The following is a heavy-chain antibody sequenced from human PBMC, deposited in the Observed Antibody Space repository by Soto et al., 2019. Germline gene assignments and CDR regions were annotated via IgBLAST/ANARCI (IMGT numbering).Heavy chain of an antibody. CDR3: ARSSYYDFWSGRGYNWFDP. Sequence: ASVKVSCKASGYTFTSYAMHWVHQAPGQRLEWMGWINAGNGNTKYSQKFQGRVTITRDTSASTAYMELSSLRSEDTAVYYCARSSYYDFWSGRGYNWFDPWGQGTLVTVSS. V-gene: IGHV1-3*01. D-gene: IGHD3-3*01. J-gene: IGHJ5*02. CDR1: GYTFTSYA. CDR2: INAGNGNT.